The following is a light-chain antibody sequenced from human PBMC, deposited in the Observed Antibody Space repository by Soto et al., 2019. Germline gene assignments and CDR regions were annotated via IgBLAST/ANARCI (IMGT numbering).Light chain of an antibody. CDR3: TSYAGSNNLV. CDR2: DVT. J-gene: IGLJ2*01. Sequence: QSVLTQPPSASGSPGQSVTISCTGTSNDIGGYNYVSWYQHHPGKAPRLIIYDVTKRPSGVLARFSGSKSGNTASLTVTELQTYDEAEYFCTSYAGSNNLVFGTGTQLTVL. V-gene: IGLV2-8*01. CDR1: SNDIGGYNY.